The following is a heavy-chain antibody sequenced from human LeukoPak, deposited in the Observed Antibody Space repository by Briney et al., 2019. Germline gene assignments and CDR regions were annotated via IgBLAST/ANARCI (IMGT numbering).Heavy chain of an antibody. D-gene: IGHD3-22*01. CDR2: ISAYNGNT. V-gene: IGHV1-18*01. J-gene: IGHJ4*02. CDR1: GGTFSSYA. CDR3: ARGGETYYYDSSGYYARERPYYFDY. Sequence: ASVKVSCKASGGTFSSYAISWVRQAPGQGLEWMGWISAYNGNTNYAQKLQGRVTMTTDTPTSTAYMELRSLRSDDTAVYYCARGGETYYYDSSGYYARERPYYFDYWGQGTLVTVSS.